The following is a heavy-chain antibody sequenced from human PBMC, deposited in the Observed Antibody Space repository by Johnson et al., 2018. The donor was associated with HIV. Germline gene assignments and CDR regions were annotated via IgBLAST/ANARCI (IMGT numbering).Heavy chain of an antibody. CDR3: ARGRPWGWELRRDAFDI. V-gene: IGHV3-30*03. CDR2: ISYDGSNK. Sequence: QVQLVESGGGVVQPGRSLRLSCAASGFTFSSYGMHWVRQAPGKGLEWVAVISYDGSNKYYPGSVKGRFTISRENAKNSLYLQMNSLRAGDTALYYCARGRPWGWELRRDAFDIWGQGTMVTVSS. CDR1: GFTFSSYG. D-gene: IGHD3-16*01. J-gene: IGHJ3*02.